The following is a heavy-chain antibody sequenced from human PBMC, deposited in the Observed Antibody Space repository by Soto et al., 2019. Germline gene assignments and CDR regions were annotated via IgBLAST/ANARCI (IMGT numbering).Heavy chain of an antibody. Sequence: GGSLRLSCAASGLTFSAYPMNWVRQAPGKGLEWVSYISKSGGTINYADSVKGRFTISRDNAKNSLYLQMNSLRAEDTALYYCVTWADPRYWGQGTLVTVSS. D-gene: IGHD7-27*01. J-gene: IGHJ4*02. CDR1: GLTFSAYP. V-gene: IGHV3-48*01. CDR2: ISKSGGTI. CDR3: VTWADPRY.